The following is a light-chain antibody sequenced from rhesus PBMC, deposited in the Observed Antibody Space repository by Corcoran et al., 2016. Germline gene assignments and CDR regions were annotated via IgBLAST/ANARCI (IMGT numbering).Light chain of an antibody. CDR1: TNDVGAYDY. CDR3: SSYAGNNIYI. CDR2: EVI. Sequence: QAALTQPPSVSGSPGQSVTISCTGTTNDVGAYDYVSWYQQYPGTAPKLMISEVIKRPSGVSYRFSGSKSGNTASLTISGLQTEDEADYHCSSYAGNNIYIFGAGTRLTVL. V-gene: IGLV2-23*01. J-gene: IGLJ1*01.